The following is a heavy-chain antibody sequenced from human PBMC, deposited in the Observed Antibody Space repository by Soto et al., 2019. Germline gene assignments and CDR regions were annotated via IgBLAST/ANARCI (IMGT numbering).Heavy chain of an antibody. D-gene: IGHD6-19*01. CDR2: ISSSSSTI. CDR3: ARDRGASGWYDGYGY. Sequence: GESLKISCAASGFTFSSYSMNWVRQAPGKGLEWVSYISSSSSTIYYADSVKGRFTISRDNAKNSLYLQMNSLRAEDTAVYYCARDRGASGWYDGYGYWGQGTLVTVSS. CDR1: GFTFSSYS. V-gene: IGHV3-48*01. J-gene: IGHJ4*02.